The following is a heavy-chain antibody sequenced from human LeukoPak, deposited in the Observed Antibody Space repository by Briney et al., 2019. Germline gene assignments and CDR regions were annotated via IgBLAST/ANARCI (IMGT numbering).Heavy chain of an antibody. CDR1: GFTFSSYS. CDR3: ALIIGNNGLFDY. J-gene: IGHJ4*02. D-gene: IGHD2-8*01. Sequence: SGGSLRLSCAASGFTFSSYSMNWVRQAPGKGLESVSSISSSSSYIYYADSVKGRFTISRDNAKNSLYLQINSLRAEDTAVYYCALIIGNNGLFDYWGQGTLVTVSS. CDR2: ISSSSSYI. V-gene: IGHV3-21*01.